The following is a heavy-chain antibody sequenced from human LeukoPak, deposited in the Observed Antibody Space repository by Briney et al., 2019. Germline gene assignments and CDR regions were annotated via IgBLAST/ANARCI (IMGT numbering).Heavy chain of an antibody. CDR1: GGSISSSSYY. CDR2: ISSTGST. D-gene: IGHD2-2*01. CDR3: ARGFKGTSCPGY. J-gene: IGHJ4*02. Sequence: SETLSLTCTVSGGSISSSSYYWGWIRQPPGEGLVWIGTISSTGSTYYNPSLKSRVTISVDTSKNQFSLNLSSVTAADTAVYYCARGFKGTSCPGYWGQGTLVTVSS. V-gene: IGHV4-39*01.